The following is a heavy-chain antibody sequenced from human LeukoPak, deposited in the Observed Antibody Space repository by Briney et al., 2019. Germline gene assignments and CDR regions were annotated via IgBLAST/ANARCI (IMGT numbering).Heavy chain of an antibody. J-gene: IGHJ6*02. Sequence: PSETLSLTCTVAGGSISSYFWSWIRQPPGKGLEWIGYIYYSGSTNYSPSLKSRVTMSVDTSKNQFSLKLSSVTAADAALYYCARQGNYYYYGMDVWGQGTTVTVSS. CDR2: IYYSGST. V-gene: IGHV4-59*08. D-gene: IGHD6-13*01. CDR1: GGSISSYF. CDR3: ARQGNYYYYGMDV.